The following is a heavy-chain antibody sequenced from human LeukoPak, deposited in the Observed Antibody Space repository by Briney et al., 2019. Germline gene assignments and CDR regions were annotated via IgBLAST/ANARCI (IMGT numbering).Heavy chain of an antibody. Sequence: PGRSLGLSCAASGFAFSSYGMHWVRQAPGKGLEWVAVVSYDGSNRYYADSVKGRFTISRDNSKNTLYLQLNSLRAEDTAVYYCAKGERRAVAGTFDYWGQGTLVTVSS. V-gene: IGHV3-30*18. J-gene: IGHJ4*02. CDR3: AKGERRAVAGTFDY. D-gene: IGHD6-19*01. CDR2: VSYDGSNR. CDR1: GFAFSSYG.